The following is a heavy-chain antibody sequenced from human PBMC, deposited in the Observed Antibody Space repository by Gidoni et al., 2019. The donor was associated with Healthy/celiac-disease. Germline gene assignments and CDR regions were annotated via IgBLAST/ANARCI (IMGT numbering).Heavy chain of an antibody. J-gene: IGHJ3*02. V-gene: IGHV3-13*04. Sequence: EVQLVESGGGLVQPGGSLRLSCAASGFTFSSYDMHWVRQATGKGLEWVSAIVTAGDTYYPGSVKGRFTISRENAKNSLYLQMNSLRAGDTAVYYCARGRYNWNDAGSGAFDIWGQGTMVTVSS. CDR2: IVTAGDT. CDR1: GFTFSSYD. D-gene: IGHD1-1*01. CDR3: ARGRYNWNDAGSGAFDI.